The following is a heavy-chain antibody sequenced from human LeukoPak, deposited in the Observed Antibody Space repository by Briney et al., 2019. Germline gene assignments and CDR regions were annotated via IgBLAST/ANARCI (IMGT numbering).Heavy chain of an antibody. D-gene: IGHD2-21*01. V-gene: IGHV3-23*01. CDR1: GFTFSSYA. CDR2: VSGSGVAT. J-gene: IGHJ4*02. CDR3: ATSSDWPYYFHY. Sequence: GGSLRLSCAASGFTFSSYAMSWVRQAPGKGLEWVSTVSGSGVATYFADSVKGRFTISRDNSKNTLFLEMNDLRAEDAAVYYCATSSDWPYYFHYWGQGTLVTVSS.